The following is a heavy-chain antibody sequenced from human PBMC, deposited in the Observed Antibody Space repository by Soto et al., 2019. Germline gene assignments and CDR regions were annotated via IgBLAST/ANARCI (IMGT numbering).Heavy chain of an antibody. J-gene: IGHJ3*02. V-gene: IGHV3-23*01. D-gene: IGHD1-26*01. CDR1: GFTFSSYA. Sequence: EVQLLESGGGLVQPGGSLRLSCAASGFTFSSYAMSWVRQAPGKGLEWVSAISGSGGSTYYADSVKGRFTISRDNSKNTLYLQMNSLRAEDTAVYYCAKRVRFWAHLVGAFDIWGQGTMVTVSS. CDR2: ISGSGGST. CDR3: AKRVRFWAHLVGAFDI.